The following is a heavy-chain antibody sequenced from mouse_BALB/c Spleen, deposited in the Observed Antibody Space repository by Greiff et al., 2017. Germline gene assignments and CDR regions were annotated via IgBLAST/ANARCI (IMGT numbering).Heavy chain of an antibody. CDR3: ARPRYDYERDYYAMDY. Sequence: EVQGVESGGGLVKPGGSLKLSCAASGFTFSSYTMSWVRQTPEKRLEWVAYISNGGGSTYYPDTVKGRFTISRDNAKNTLYLQMSSLKSEDTAMYYCARPRYDYERDYYAMDYWGQGTSVTVSS. J-gene: IGHJ4*01. V-gene: IGHV5-12-2*01. D-gene: IGHD2-4*01. CDR1: GFTFSSYT. CDR2: ISNGGGST.